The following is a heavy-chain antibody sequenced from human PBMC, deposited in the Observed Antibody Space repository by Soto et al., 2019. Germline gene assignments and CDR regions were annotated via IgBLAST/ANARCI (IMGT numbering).Heavy chain of an antibody. CDR1: GYTFTSYC. CDR2: ISPLKGRT. V-gene: IGHV1-18*04. Sequence: QVPLVQSGPDLKRPGASMKVSCKASGYTFTSYCISWVRQAPGQGLEWMAWISPLKGRTQYSQKAQGRVTLSTDTSSNTAYMEMTTLRVDDTAVYYCAMDYGDRPEYFKHWGQGTLVTVS. D-gene: IGHD4-17*01. J-gene: IGHJ1*01. CDR3: AMDYGDRPEYFKH.